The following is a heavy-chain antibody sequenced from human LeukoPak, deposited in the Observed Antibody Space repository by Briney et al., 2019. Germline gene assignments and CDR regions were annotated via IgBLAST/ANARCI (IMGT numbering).Heavy chain of an antibody. CDR2: IKQDGSEK. Sequence: PGGSLRLSCAASGFTFSSYWMSWVRQAPGKGLEWVANIKQDGSEKYYVDSVKGRFTISRDSAKNSLYLQMNSLRAEDTAVYYCARAGTRYYGSGRYPFYYYYMDVWGKGTTVTISS. CDR1: GFTFSSYW. J-gene: IGHJ6*03. V-gene: IGHV3-7*01. CDR3: ARAGTRYYGSGRYPFYYYYMDV. D-gene: IGHD3-10*01.